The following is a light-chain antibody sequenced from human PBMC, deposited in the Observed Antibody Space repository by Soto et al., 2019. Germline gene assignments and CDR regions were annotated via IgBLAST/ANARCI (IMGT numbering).Light chain of an antibody. CDR1: SSDVGGYNH. J-gene: IGLJ1*01. CDR2: DVS. Sequence: QSVLTQPASVSGSPGQSITISCTGTSSDVGGYNHVSWYQQHPGRAPKLMIYDVSNRPSGASTRFSGSKSGSTASLTISALQAEDEAEYYCSSYTSSDTYFFGTGTKVTVL. V-gene: IGLV2-14*01. CDR3: SSYTSSDTYF.